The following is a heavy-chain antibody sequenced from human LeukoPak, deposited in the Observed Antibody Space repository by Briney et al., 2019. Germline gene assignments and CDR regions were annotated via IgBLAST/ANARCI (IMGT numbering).Heavy chain of an antibody. CDR3: ARTLTQLFTDYYGSGSPGSY. J-gene: IGHJ4*02. CDR1: GYTFTSYG. V-gene: IGHV1-18*01. D-gene: IGHD3-10*01. Sequence: ASVKVSCKPSGYTFTSYGINRVRQAPGQGLEWMGWISAYNGNTNYAQKLQGRVTMTTDTSTRTAYMELRSLRSDDTAVYYCARTLTQLFTDYYGSGSPGSYWGQGTLVTVSS. CDR2: ISAYNGNT.